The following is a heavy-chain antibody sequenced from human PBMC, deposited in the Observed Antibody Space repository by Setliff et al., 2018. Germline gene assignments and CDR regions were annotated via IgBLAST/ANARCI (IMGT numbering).Heavy chain of an antibody. Sequence: SETLSLTCTVSGGSISSSSYYWGWIRQPPGKGLEWIGSIYYSGSTYYNPSLKSRVTISVDTSKNQFSLKLSSVTAADTAVYYCARSSGSGWSYFDYWGQGTLVTAPQ. CDR1: GGSISSSSYY. D-gene: IGHD6-19*01. CDR2: IYYSGST. CDR3: ARSSGSGWSYFDY. V-gene: IGHV4-39*01. J-gene: IGHJ4*02.